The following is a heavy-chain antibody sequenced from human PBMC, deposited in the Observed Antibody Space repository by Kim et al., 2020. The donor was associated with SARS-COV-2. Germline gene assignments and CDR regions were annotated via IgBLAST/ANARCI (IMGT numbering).Heavy chain of an antibody. V-gene: IGHV3-30*04. CDR3: ARDRWYSSSPPRLYRVFDY. CDR2: ISYDGSNK. Sequence: GGSLRLSCAASGFTFSSYAMHWVRQAPGKGLEWVAVISYDGSNKYYADSVKGRFTISRDNSKNTLYLQMNSLRAEDTAVYYCARDRWYSSSPPRLYRVFDYWGQGTLVTVSS. D-gene: IGHD6-13*01. CDR1: GFTFSSYA. J-gene: IGHJ4*02.